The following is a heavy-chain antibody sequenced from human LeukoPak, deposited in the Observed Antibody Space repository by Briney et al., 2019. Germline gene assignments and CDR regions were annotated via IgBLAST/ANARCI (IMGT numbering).Heavy chain of an antibody. V-gene: IGHV4-34*01. CDR1: GGSFSGYY. D-gene: IGHD2-2*01. CDR2: INHSGST. CDR3: ARGGYQLLLRPYYYGMDV. J-gene: IGHJ6*04. Sequence: SETLSLTCAVYGGSFSGYYWSWIRQPPGKGLEWIGEINHSGSTNYNPSLKSRVTISVDTSKNQFSLKLSSATAADTAVYYCARGGYQLLLRPYYYGMDVWGKGTTVTVSS.